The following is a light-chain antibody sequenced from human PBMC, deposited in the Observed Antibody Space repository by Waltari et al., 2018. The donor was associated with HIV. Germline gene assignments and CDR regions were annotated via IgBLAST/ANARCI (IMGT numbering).Light chain of an antibody. V-gene: IGLV1-47*01. CDR3: AVWDDGLSGVV. CDR1: SSNIGSSY. CDR2: RNY. J-gene: IGLJ2*01. Sequence: QSVLTQSPSASGTPGQRATISCSGTSSNIGSSYVYWYQKGPGTAPKLLIYRNYQRPSGVPDRFSGSKSGTTASLAISGLRSEDEADYYCAVWDDGLSGVVFGGGTKLTVL.